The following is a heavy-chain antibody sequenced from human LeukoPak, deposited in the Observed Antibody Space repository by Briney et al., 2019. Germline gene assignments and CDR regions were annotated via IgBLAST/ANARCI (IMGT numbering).Heavy chain of an antibody. CDR1: GYTFTSYY. V-gene: IGHV1-46*01. Sequence: ASVKVSCKASGYTFTSYYMHWVRQAPGQGLEWMGIINPSGGSTSYAQKFQGRVTMTRDTSTSTVYMELSSLRSEDTAVYYCARDKSSRAAAGPASYYFDYWGQGTLVTVSS. CDR2: INPSGGST. J-gene: IGHJ4*02. D-gene: IGHD6-13*01. CDR3: ARDKSSRAAAGPASYYFDY.